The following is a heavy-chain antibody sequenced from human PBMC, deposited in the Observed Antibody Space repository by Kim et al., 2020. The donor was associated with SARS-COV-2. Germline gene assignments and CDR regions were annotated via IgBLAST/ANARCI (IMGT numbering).Heavy chain of an antibody. V-gene: IGHV4-61*03. D-gene: IGHD2-15*01. Sequence: SETLSLNCAVSGASVSSPANYWSWLRQPPGRGLEWIGYVFHSGKTTYNSSLKSRLTISIDTSKNDISLKLASVTAADTAVYYCARTVSLAGIFWFDLWGQGALVSVSS. J-gene: IGHJ5*02. CDR2: VFHSGKT. CDR1: GASVSSPANY. CDR3: ARTVSLAGIFWFDL.